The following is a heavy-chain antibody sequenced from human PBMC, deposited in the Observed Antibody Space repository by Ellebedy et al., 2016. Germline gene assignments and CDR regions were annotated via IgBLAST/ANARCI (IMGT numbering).Heavy chain of an antibody. J-gene: IGHJ4*02. CDR3: ASYCSGGSCYPL. CDR1: GFTFSSYG. V-gene: IGHV3-30*03. CDR2: ISYDGSNK. D-gene: IGHD2-15*01. Sequence: GGSLRLSXAASGFTFSSYGMHWVRQAPGKGLEWVAVISYDGSNKYYADSVKGRFTISRDNSKNTLYLQMNSLRAEDTAVYYCASYCSGGSCYPLWGQGTLVTVSS.